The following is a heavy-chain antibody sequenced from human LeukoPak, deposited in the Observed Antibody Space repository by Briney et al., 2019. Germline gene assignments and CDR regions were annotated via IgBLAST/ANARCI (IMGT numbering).Heavy chain of an antibody. D-gene: IGHD2-15*01. J-gene: IGHJ4*02. CDR1: GFTFSDYW. V-gene: IGHV3-11*06. Sequence: GGSLRLSCAVSGFTFSDYWMTWIRQAPGKGLEWISYISSSSSYTNCADSVKGRFTISRDNAKNSLYLQMNTLRAEDTAVYYCARDPYCGGGSCYSNYFDYWGQGTLVTVSS. CDR2: ISSSSSYT. CDR3: ARDPYCGGGSCYSNYFDY.